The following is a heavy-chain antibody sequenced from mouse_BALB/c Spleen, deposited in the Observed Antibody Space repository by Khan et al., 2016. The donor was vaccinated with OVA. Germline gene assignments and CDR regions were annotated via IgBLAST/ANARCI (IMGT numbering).Heavy chain of an antibody. J-gene: IGHJ3*02. CDR3: APNYYDYG. Sequence: QVQLQQSGAELARPGASVKLSCKASGYTFTSYWMQWVKQRPGQGLEWIGAIYPGDGDTRYTQKFKGKATLTADKSSSTAYMQLSSLASEDSAVYYCAPNYYDYGWGQGTLVTVSA. CDR1: GYTFTSYW. CDR2: IYPGDGDT. V-gene: IGHV1-87*01. D-gene: IGHD2-4*01.